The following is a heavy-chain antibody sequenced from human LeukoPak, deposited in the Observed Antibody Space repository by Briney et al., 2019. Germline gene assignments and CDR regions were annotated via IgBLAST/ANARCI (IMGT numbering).Heavy chain of an antibody. J-gene: IGHJ3*02. Sequence: TSETLSLTCTVSGGSISSYYWSWIRQPPGKGLEWIGYIYYSGSTNYNPSLKSRVTISVDTSKHQFSLKLSSVTAADTAVYYCARETGSSIAARDAFDIWGQGTMVTVSS. D-gene: IGHD6-6*01. V-gene: IGHV4-59*01. CDR1: GGSISSYY. CDR2: IYYSGST. CDR3: ARETGSSIAARDAFDI.